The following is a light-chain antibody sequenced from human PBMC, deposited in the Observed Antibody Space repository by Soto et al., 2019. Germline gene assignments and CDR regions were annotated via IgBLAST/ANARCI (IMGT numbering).Light chain of an antibody. Sequence: DIQMTQSPSSVSASVGDRVTSTCRASQAISRSLAWYQQKPGEAPKLLIYAASILQSGVPSRFSGSGSGTDFTLTITRLQPEDFASYYCQQANSFPFTFGPGTKV. J-gene: IGKJ3*01. CDR3: QQANSFPFT. CDR1: QAISRS. CDR2: AAS. V-gene: IGKV1-12*01.